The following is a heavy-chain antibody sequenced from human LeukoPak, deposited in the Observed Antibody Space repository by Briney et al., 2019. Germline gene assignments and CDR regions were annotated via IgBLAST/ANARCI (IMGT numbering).Heavy chain of an antibody. Sequence: GGSLRLSCAASGFSFSSYAMHWVRQAPGKGLEWVAVISYDGFKKFYADSVRARFTISRDNSENTLDLQMDSLRPDDTAVYYCARGLDWYTHFGDYWGQGILVTVSS. CDR3: ARGLDWYTHFGDY. CDR2: ISYDGFKK. D-gene: IGHD3-9*01. J-gene: IGHJ4*02. CDR1: GFSFSSYA. V-gene: IGHV3-30-3*01.